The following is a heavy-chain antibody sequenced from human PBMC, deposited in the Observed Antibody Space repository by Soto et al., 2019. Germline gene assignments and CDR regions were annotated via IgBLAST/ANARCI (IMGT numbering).Heavy chain of an antibody. D-gene: IGHD3-3*01. CDR3: ARIPVRNYDFWSGSPHEGDDAFDI. CDR2: IKQDGSEK. V-gene: IGHV3-7*01. Sequence: GGSLRLSCAASGFTFSSYWMSWVRQAPGKGLEWVANIKQDGSEKYYVDSVKGRFTISRDNAKNSLYMQMNSLRAEDTAVYYCARIPVRNYDFWSGSPHEGDDAFDIWGQGTMVTVSS. J-gene: IGHJ3*02. CDR1: GFTFSSYW.